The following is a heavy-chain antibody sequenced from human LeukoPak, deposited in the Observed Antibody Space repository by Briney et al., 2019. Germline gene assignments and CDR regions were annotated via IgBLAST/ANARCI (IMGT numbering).Heavy chain of an antibody. CDR1: GGSISSYD. J-gene: IGHJ4*02. V-gene: IGHV4-4*07. CDR2: IYATGST. Sequence: SETLSLTCTVSGGSISSYDWSWIRQPAGKGLEWIGQIYATGSTNYNPSLKSRVTMSVDTSKNQFSLELTSVTAADTAVYYCAREGDCSGGSCYSGPFDYWGQGTPVTVSS. CDR3: AREGDCSGGSCYSGPFDY. D-gene: IGHD2-15*01.